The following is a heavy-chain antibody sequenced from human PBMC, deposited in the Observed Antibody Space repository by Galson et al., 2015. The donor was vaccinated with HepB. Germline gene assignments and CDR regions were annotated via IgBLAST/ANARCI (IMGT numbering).Heavy chain of an antibody. J-gene: IGHJ6*02. CDR1: GYTFTSYG. CDR2: ISAYNGNT. Sequence: SVKVSCKASGYTFTSYGISWVRQAPGQGLEWMGWISAYNGNTNYAQKLQGRVTMTTDTSTGTAYMELRSLRSDDTAVYYCARAPPAYYYYGMDVWGQGTTVTVSS. V-gene: IGHV1-18*04. CDR3: ARAPPAYYYYGMDV.